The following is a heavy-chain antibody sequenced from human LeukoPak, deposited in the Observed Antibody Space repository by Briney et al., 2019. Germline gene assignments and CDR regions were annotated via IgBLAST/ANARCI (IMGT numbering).Heavy chain of an antibody. CDR2: ISSNGGST. Sequence: GGSLRLSCSASGFTFSSYAMHWVRQAPGKGLEYVSAISSNGGSTYYADSVKGRFTISRDNSKNTLYLQMSSLRAEDTAVYYCVKGWGVAAAGLAFDYWGQGTLVTVSS. J-gene: IGHJ4*02. CDR1: GFTFSSYA. V-gene: IGHV3-64D*06. CDR3: VKGWGVAAAGLAFDY. D-gene: IGHD6-13*01.